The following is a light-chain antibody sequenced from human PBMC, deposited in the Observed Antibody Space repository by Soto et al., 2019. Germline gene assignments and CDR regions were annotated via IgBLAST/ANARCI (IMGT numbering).Light chain of an antibody. J-gene: IGKJ4*01. CDR2: AVS. CDR3: QQSHSSPLT. Sequence: DIPMTQSPSSLSASVGDRVTITCRTSQRIDSYLNWYQHKPGQAPKLLLYAVSSLHTGFPSRFSGSGSGTDFSLTINSFQAEDFAAYYCQQSHSSPLTFGGGTKV. CDR1: QRIDSY. V-gene: IGKV1-39*01.